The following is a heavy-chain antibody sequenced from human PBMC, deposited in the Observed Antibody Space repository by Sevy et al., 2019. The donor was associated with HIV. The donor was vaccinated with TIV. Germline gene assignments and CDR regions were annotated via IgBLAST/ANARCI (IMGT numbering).Heavy chain of an antibody. Sequence: ASVKVSCKASGYTFTGYYMHWVRQAPGQGLEWMGWINTNSGGTNYAQKFQGRVTMTRDTSISTAYTELSRLRSDDTAVYYCARSKRITMVRGAPDAFDIWGQGTMVTVSS. V-gene: IGHV1-2*02. CDR1: GYTFTGYY. CDR3: ARSKRITMVRGAPDAFDI. CDR2: INTNSGGT. J-gene: IGHJ3*02. D-gene: IGHD3-10*01.